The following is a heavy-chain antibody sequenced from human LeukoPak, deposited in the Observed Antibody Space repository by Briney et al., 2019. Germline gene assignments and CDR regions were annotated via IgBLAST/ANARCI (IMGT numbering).Heavy chain of an antibody. D-gene: IGHD6-13*01. CDR2: INPNSGGT. V-gene: IGHV1-2*04. CDR1: GYTFTGYY. Sequence: ASVKVSCKASGYTFTGYYMHWVRQAPGQGLEWMGWINPNSGGTNYAQKFQGWVTMTRDTSISTAYMELSRLRSEDTAVYYCARHSSSWPLPENWFDPWGQGTLVTVSS. J-gene: IGHJ5*02. CDR3: ARHSSSWPLPENWFDP.